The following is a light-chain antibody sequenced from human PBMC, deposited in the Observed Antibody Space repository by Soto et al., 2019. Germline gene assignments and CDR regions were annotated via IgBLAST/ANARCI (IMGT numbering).Light chain of an antibody. CDR3: QSYDSSLSSYV. CDR1: SSNIGAGND. V-gene: IGLV1-40*01. J-gene: IGLJ1*01. Sequence: QSVLTQPPSVSGAPGQGVTISCTGSSSNIGAGNDVHWYQHLPGTAPKLLISDNSNRPSGVPDRFSGSKSGTSASLAITGLQAEDEADYYCQSYDSSLSSYVFGSGTKVPVL. CDR2: DNS.